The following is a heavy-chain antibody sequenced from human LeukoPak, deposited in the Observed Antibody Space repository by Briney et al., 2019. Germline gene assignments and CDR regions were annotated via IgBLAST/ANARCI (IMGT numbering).Heavy chain of an antibody. D-gene: IGHD2-21*02. V-gene: IGHV4-30-2*01. CDR2: IYHSGST. J-gene: IGHJ4*02. CDR3: ARAVVVTAIDYFDY. Sequence: SQTLSLTCAASGGSISSGGYSWSWIRQPPGKGLEWIGYIYHSGSTYYNPSLKSRVTISVGRSKNQFSLKLSSVTAADTAVYYCARAVVVTAIDYFDYWGQGTLVTVSS. CDR1: GGSISSGGYS.